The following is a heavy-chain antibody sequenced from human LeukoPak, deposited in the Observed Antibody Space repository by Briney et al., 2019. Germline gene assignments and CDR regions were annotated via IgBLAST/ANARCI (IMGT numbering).Heavy chain of an antibody. CDR1: GFTFRKYW. Sequence: GGSLRLSCAASGFTFRKYWLHWVRHAPGKGLVWVSRINPDDGSTSYADSVKSRFTISRDNAKSTLYLQMNSLRAEDTAVYYCLTIVETDLDAFDIWGQGTKVTVSS. CDR2: INPDDGST. D-gene: IGHD2-21*01. V-gene: IGHV3-74*01. J-gene: IGHJ3*02. CDR3: LTIVETDLDAFDI.